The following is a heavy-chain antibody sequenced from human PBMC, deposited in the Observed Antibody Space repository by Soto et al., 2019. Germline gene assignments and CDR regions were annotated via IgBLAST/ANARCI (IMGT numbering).Heavy chain of an antibody. D-gene: IGHD4-17*01. Sequence: EVQLVESGGGLVQPGGSLRLSCAASGFTFSKYWMSWVRQAPGKGLEWVANIKQDRSEKYYVDSVKGRFTISRDNAKISLYLQMNSLRVEDTAVYYCARAEEDYGDVDYFDYWGQGTLVTVSS. V-gene: IGHV3-7*05. CDR3: ARAEEDYGDVDYFDY. J-gene: IGHJ4*02. CDR2: IKQDRSEK. CDR1: GFTFSKYW.